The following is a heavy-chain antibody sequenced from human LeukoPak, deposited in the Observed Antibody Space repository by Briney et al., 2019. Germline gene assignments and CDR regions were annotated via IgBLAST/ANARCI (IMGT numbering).Heavy chain of an antibody. D-gene: IGHD3-10*01. Sequence: GGSLRLSCAASGFIISGDYMHWVRQVPGKGLVWVSRINGDGSGADHADSVRGRFTISRDNAKNTLYLQMNSLRAEDTAVYYCARSFYYGSGSHGMDVWGQGTTVTVSS. CDR2: INGDGSGA. V-gene: IGHV3-74*01. CDR3: ARSFYYGSGSHGMDV. J-gene: IGHJ6*02. CDR1: GFIISGDY.